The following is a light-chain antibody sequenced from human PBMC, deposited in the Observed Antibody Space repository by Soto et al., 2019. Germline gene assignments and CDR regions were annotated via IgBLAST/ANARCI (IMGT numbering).Light chain of an antibody. J-gene: IGKJ3*01. CDR2: SAF. CDR1: QSVSSN. Sequence: ERVMTQSPATLSVSPGERVTLSCRASQSVSSNLAWYQQKPGQAPRLLIYSAFFKATGIPARFSGSGSGTQFTLTISILQSEDFAVYFCQQYNNWPFTFGPGTKVDI. V-gene: IGKV3D-15*03. CDR3: QQYNNWPFT.